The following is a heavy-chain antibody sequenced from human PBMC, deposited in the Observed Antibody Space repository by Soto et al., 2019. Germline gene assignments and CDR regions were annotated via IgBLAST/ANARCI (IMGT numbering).Heavy chain of an antibody. CDR2: IWYDGRNK. D-gene: IGHD3-22*01. Sequence: GGSLRLSCAVSGFIFSSYGMHWVRQAPGKGLEWVAVIWYDGRNKYYADSVKGRFTISRDNSKDTLYLQINSLRAEDTAVYFCARDLSNSDRSGTYWGQGTLVTVSS. CDR3: ARDLSNSDRSGTY. V-gene: IGHV3-33*01. CDR1: GFIFSSYG. J-gene: IGHJ4*02.